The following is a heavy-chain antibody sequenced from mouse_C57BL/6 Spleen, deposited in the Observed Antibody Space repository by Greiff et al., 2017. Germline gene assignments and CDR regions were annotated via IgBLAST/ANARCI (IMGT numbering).Heavy chain of an antibody. D-gene: IGHD2-4*01. CDR3: ARRGDYDEGAWFAY. CDR2: IYPGDGDT. CDR1: GYAFSSYW. V-gene: IGHV1-80*01. J-gene: IGHJ3*01. Sequence: QVQLQHSGAELVKPGASVKISCKASGYAFSSYWMNWVKQRPGKGLEWIGQIYPGDGDTNYNGKFKGKATLTADKSSSTAYMQLSSLTSEDSAVYFCARRGDYDEGAWFAYWGQGTLVTVSA.